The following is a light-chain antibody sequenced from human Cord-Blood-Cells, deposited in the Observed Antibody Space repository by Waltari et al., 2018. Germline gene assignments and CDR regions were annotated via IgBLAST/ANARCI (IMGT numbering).Light chain of an antibody. CDR1: SSDVGGYNY. CDR2: DVS. CDR3: CSYAGSWV. Sequence: QSALTQPRSVSGSPGQSVTISCTGTSSDVGGYNYVSWYQQHPGKAPKLMIYDVSKRPSGVPDRFSGSKSGNTASLTISWRQAEDEADYYGCSYAGSWVFGGGTKLTVL. V-gene: IGLV2-11*01. J-gene: IGLJ3*02.